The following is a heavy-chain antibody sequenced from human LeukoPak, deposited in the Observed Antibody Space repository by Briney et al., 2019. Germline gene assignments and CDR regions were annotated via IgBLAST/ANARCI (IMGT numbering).Heavy chain of an antibody. D-gene: IGHD1-26*01. CDR3: ARGNSGSYPFDY. Sequence: SETLSLTCTVSGGSISSYYWSWIRQPPGKGLEWIGYIYYSGSTNYNPSLKSRVTISVDTSKNQFSLKLSSVTAADTAVYYCARGNSGSYPFDYWGQGTLVTVSS. CDR2: IYYSGST. CDR1: GGSISSYY. V-gene: IGHV4-59*01. J-gene: IGHJ4*02.